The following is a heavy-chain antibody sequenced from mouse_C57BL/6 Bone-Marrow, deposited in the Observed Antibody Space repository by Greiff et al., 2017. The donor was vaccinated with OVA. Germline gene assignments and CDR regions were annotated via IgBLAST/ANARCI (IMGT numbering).Heavy chain of an antibody. CDR3: ARDRYYYGSSSYAMDY. Sequence: EVMLVESGGGLVKPGGSLKLSCAASGFTFSSYAMSWVRQTPEKRLEWVATISDGGSYTYYPDNVKGRFTISRDNAKNNLYLQMSYLKSEDTAMYYCARDRYYYGSSSYAMDYWGQGTSVTVSS. V-gene: IGHV5-4*01. J-gene: IGHJ4*01. CDR2: ISDGGSYT. D-gene: IGHD1-1*01. CDR1: GFTFSSYA.